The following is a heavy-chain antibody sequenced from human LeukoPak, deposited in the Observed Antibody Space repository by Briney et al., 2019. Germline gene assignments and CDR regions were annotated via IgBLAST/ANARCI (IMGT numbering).Heavy chain of an antibody. J-gene: IGHJ4*02. D-gene: IGHD5-18*01. CDR1: GFTFSYYA. CDR2: IDSSSRNI. V-gene: IGHV3-21*06. CDR3: AREGVGGYSQAFDY. Sequence: GGSLRLSCAASGFTFSYYAMNWVRQAPGKGLEWVSSIDSSSRNIYYADSVKGRFTISRDNAKNSLYLQMNSLRAEDSALYYCAREGVGGYSQAFDYWGQGTLVTVSS.